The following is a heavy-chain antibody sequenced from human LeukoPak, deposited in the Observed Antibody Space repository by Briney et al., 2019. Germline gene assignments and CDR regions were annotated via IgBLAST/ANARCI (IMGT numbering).Heavy chain of an antibody. Sequence: GGCLRLSCAASGFTFSSHAMSWVRQAPGKGLEWVSAIRGSGGSTYYANSVQGRFTISRDNSKNTLYLQMNSLRADDTAVFYCAKDGGPAKYYYYYGMDVWGQGTTVTVSS. J-gene: IGHJ6*02. CDR1: GFTFSSHA. CDR3: AKDGGPAKYYYYYGMDV. CDR2: IRGSGGST. D-gene: IGHD3-16*01. V-gene: IGHV3-23*01.